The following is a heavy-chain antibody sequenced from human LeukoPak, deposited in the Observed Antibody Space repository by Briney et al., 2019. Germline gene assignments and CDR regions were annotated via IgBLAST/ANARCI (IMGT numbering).Heavy chain of an antibody. CDR3: ARTWGFYGSGSSRGVYFQH. Sequence: SETLSLTCTVSGGSISSYYWSWIRQPPGKGLEWIGYIYYSGSTNYNPSLKSRVTISVDTSKNQFSLKLSSVTAADTAVYYCARTWGFYGSGSSRGVYFQHWGQGTLVTVSS. V-gene: IGHV4-59*01. J-gene: IGHJ1*01. CDR1: GGSISSYY. D-gene: IGHD3-10*01. CDR2: IYYSGST.